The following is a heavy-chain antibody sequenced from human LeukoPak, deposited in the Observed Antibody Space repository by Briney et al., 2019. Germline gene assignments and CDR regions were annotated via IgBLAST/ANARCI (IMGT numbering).Heavy chain of an antibody. Sequence: ASVKVSCKASGYTFTSYGISWVRQAPGQGLEWMGWISAYNGNTNYAQKLQGRVTMTTDTSTSTACMELRSLRSDDTAVYYCARASGWYWYFDLWGRGTLVTVSS. CDR1: GYTFTSYG. CDR2: ISAYNGNT. V-gene: IGHV1-18*01. CDR3: ARASGWYWYFDL. D-gene: IGHD6-19*01. J-gene: IGHJ2*01.